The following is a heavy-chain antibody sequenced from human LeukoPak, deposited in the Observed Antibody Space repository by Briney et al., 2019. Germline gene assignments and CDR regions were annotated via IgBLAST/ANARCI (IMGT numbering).Heavy chain of an antibody. V-gene: IGHV3-7*03. CDR3: GNVDIVATGGGDY. D-gene: IGHD5-12*01. CDR1: GFTFSSYW. J-gene: IGHJ4*02. Sequence: GGSLRLSCAASGFTFSSYWMSWVRQAPGKGLEWVANIKQDGSEKYYVDSVKGRFTISRDNAKDSLYLQMNSLRAEDTAVYYCGNVDIVATGGGDYWGQGTLVTVSS. CDR2: IKQDGSEK.